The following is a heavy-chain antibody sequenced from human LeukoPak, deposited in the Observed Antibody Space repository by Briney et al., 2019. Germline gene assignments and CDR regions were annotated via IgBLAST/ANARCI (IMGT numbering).Heavy chain of an antibody. D-gene: IGHD3-3*01. CDR2: INPNSGGT. J-gene: IGHJ6*03. V-gene: IGHV1-2*02. CDR1: GYTFTGYY. Sequence: ASVKVSCKASGYTFTGYYMHWVRQAPGQGLEWMGWINPNSGGTNYAQKFQGRVTMTTDTSTSTAYMELRSLRSDDTAVYYCARDRVQAHWSGKYYYYYYMDVWSKGTTVTVSS. CDR3: ARDRVQAHWSGKYYYYYYMDV.